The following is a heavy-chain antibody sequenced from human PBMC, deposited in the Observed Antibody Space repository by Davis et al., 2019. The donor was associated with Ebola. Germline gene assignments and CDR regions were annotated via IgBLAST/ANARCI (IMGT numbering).Heavy chain of an antibody. CDR2: INPSGGST. CDR1: RYTFTSYY. V-gene: IGHV1-46*01. CDR3: ARDLGYSYGHKGNYYYYGMDG. Sequence: ASVTVSCKASRYTFTSYYMLWVRQAPRQGLEWMGIINPSGGSTNYAQKFQGRVTMTRDTSTSTVHMELSSLRSEDTAVYYCARDLGYSYGHKGNYYYYGMDGWGQGTTVTVSS. D-gene: IGHD5-18*01. J-gene: IGHJ6*02.